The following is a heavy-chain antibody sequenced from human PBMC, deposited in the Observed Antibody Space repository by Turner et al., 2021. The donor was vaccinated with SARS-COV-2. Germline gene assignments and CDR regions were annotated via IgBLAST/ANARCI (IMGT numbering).Heavy chain of an antibody. D-gene: IGHD6-19*01. V-gene: IGHV1-69*04. CDR2: IIPIVGVA. CDR3: ARGGSGWYGYYYYGMDV. CDR1: GGTFSSYP. J-gene: IGHJ6*02. Sequence: QVQLVQSGAEVKKPGSSVKVSCKASGGTFSSYPISWVRQAPGQGLEWMGRIIPIVGVANYAQKFQGRVTITADKSTSTAYMELSSLRSEDTAVYYCARGGSGWYGYYYYGMDVWGQGTTVIVSS.